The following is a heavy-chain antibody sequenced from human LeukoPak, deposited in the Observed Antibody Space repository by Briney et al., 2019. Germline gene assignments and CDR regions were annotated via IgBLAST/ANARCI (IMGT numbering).Heavy chain of an antibody. CDR3: ARDLAIWDYYGSGSYYDSFDY. CDR1: GYTFTSYG. Sequence: GASVKVSCKASGYTFTSYGISWVGQAPGQGSEGRGWISTYKGNANYAQKLQGRVTMTTDTSTSTAYMELRSLRSDDTAVYYCARDLAIWDYYGSGSYYDSFDYWGQGTLVTVSS. V-gene: IGHV1-18*01. J-gene: IGHJ4*02. CDR2: ISTYKGNA. D-gene: IGHD3-10*01.